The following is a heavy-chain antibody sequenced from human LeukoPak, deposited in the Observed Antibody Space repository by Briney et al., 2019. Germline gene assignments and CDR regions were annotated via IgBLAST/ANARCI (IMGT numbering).Heavy chain of an antibody. Sequence: PGRSLRLSCATSGFTFGDYAMSWFRQPPGKGLEWIGCIRSKAYGGTIEYAASVKGRFTISRDDSNSIANLQMNSLRSEDTAVYYCSTSRRRGYKYHFDYWGQGTLVTVSS. J-gene: IGHJ4*02. D-gene: IGHD5-18*01. CDR1: GFTFGDYA. CDR2: IRSKAYGGTI. CDR3: STSRRRGYKYHFDY. V-gene: IGHV3-49*03.